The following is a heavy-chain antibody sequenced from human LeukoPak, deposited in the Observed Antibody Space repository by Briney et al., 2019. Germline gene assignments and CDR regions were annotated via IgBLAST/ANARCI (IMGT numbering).Heavy chain of an antibody. CDR3: ARDSVYYYGSGSALVYSYYGMDV. CDR2: IYYSGST. Sequence: PSETLSLTCTVSGGSVSSGSYYWSWIRQPPGKGLEWIGYIYYSGSTNYNPSLKSRVTISVDTSKNQFSLKLSSVTAADTAVYYCARDSVYYYGSGSALVYSYYGMDVWGKGATVTVSS. D-gene: IGHD3-10*01. J-gene: IGHJ6*04. V-gene: IGHV4-61*01. CDR1: GGSVSSGSYY.